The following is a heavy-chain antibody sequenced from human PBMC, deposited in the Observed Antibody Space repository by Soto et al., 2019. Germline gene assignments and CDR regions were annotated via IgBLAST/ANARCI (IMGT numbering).Heavy chain of an antibody. CDR1: GGSISSYY. Sequence: SETLSRTCTVSGGSISSYYWSWIRQPPGKGLEWIGYIYYSGSTSYNPSLKSRVTISVDTSKNQFSLKLSSVTAADTAVYYCARDRMGYSGSGRCVGLCHYYHGMDVWGQGTTVTVSS. V-gene: IGHV4-59*01. CDR3: ARDRMGYSGSGRCVGLCHYYHGMDV. CDR2: IYYSGST. J-gene: IGHJ6*02. D-gene: IGHD3-10*01.